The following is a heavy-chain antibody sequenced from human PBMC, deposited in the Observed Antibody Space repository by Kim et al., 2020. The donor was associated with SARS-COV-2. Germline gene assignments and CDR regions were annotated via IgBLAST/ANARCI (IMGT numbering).Heavy chain of an antibody. V-gene: IGHV3-23*03. CDR1: GFTFSSYP. CDR3: AKDPIAVAGYYYGTDV. D-gene: IGHD6-19*01. Sequence: GGSLRLSCAASGFTFSSYPMSWVRQAPGKGPEWVSLIYSSGNGTFYADSVKGRFTISRDNSRNTLYLQMNSLRVEDTAVYYCAKDPIAVAGYYYGTDVWGQGTTVTVSS. J-gene: IGHJ6*02. CDR2: IYSSGNGT.